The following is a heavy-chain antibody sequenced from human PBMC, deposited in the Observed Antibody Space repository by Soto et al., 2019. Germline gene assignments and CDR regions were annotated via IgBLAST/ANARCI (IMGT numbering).Heavy chain of an antibody. CDR3: VKKKGARDSDLQYLFDS. D-gene: IGHD2-2*01. Sequence: EVQLLESGGGLAQPGESLGLSCAASGFAFPTYAMTWVRQIPGKGLEWVASISDSGSKTYYADSVEGRVIIYRDNCMNTVSLQMNNLRVDDSAVYYCVKKKGARDSDLQYLFDSWGQGTLVTVSS. J-gene: IGHJ4*02. CDR2: ISDSGSKT. V-gene: IGHV3-23*01. CDR1: GFAFPTYA.